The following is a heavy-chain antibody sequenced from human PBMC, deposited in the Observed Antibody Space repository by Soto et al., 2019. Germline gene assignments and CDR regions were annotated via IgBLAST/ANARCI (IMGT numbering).Heavy chain of an antibody. CDR3: ARLFPLVPEYYDFWSGYDEPDY. CDR2: MNPNSGNT. V-gene: IGHV1-8*01. J-gene: IGHJ4*02. CDR1: GYTFTSYD. Sequence: ASVKVSFKASGYTFTSYDINRVRQAPGQRPEGMGWMNPNSGNTGYAQKFQGRVTMTRNTSISTAYMELSSLRSEDTAVYYCARLFPLVPEYYDFWSGYDEPDYWGQGTQVTVSS. D-gene: IGHD3-3*01.